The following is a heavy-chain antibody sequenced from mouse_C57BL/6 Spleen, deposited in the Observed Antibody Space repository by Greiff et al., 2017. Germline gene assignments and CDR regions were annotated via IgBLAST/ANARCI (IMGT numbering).Heavy chain of an antibody. V-gene: IGHV5-6*01. D-gene: IGHD1-1*01. J-gene: IGHJ2*01. CDR2: ISSGGSYT. CDR1: GFTFSSYG. Sequence: EVNVVESGGDLVKPGGSLKLSCAASGFTFSSYGMSWVRQTPDKRLEWVATISSGGSYTYYPDSVKGRFTISRDNAKNTLYLQMSSLKSEDTAMYYCARYGSSFDYWGQGTTLTVSS. CDR3: ARYGSSFDY.